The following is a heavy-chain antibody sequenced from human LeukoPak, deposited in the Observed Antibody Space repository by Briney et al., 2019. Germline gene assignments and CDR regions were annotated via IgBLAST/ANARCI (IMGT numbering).Heavy chain of an antibody. J-gene: IGHJ4*02. CDR1: GGSINTYY. Sequence: SETLSLTCTVSGGSINTYYWNWIRQPPGKGLEWIGYIYYSGSTNYNPSLKSRVTISVDTSKNQFSLKLSSVTAADTAVYYCARALGGDYKLDYWGQGTLVTVSS. CDR3: ARALGGDYKLDY. V-gene: IGHV4-59*01. D-gene: IGHD4-17*01. CDR2: IYYSGST.